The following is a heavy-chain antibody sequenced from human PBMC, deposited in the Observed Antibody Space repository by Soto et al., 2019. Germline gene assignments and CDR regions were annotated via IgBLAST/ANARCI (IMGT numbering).Heavy chain of an antibody. V-gene: IGHV4-34*01. D-gene: IGHD3-9*01. CDR1: GGSFSGYY. J-gene: IGHJ6*02. CDR3: ARARAYYDISVAYYYYYYGMDV. Sequence: QVQLQQWGAGLLKPSETLSLTCAVYGGSFSGYYWSWIRQPPGKGLEWSGEINHRGSTNYNPSLKSRVTISVDTSKNQFSLKLSSVTAADTAVYYCARARAYYDISVAYYYYYYGMDVWGQGTTVTVSS. CDR2: INHRGST.